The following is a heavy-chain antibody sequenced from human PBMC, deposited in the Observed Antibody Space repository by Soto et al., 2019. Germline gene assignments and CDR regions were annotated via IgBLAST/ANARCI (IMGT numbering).Heavy chain of an antibody. V-gene: IGHV3-23*01. D-gene: IGHD3-3*01. CDR2: ISGSGNTI. J-gene: IGHJ4*02. CDR3: AKVGYDTFGYYLRSFDC. Sequence: EVQLLESGGGLVQPGGSLRLSCAASGFTFSTNAMSWVRQAPGMGLEFVSLISGSGNTIYYADSVKGRFTISRDNSKNTLSLQMNSLRDEDTAVYYCAKVGYDTFGYYLRSFDCWGQGTLVTVS. CDR1: GFTFSTNA.